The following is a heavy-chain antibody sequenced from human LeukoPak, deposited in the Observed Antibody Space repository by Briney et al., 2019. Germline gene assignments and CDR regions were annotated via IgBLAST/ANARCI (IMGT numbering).Heavy chain of an antibody. CDR2: INSDGSST. Sequence: PGGSLRLSCAASGFTFSSYGMSWVRQAPGKGLVWVSRINSDGSSTSYADSVKGRFTISRDNAKNTLYLQMNSLRAEDTAVYYCARDGPMVRAYYYYYYYMDVWGKGTTVTVSS. CDR3: ARDGPMVRAYYYYYYYMDV. CDR1: GFTFSSYG. D-gene: IGHD3-10*01. J-gene: IGHJ6*03. V-gene: IGHV3-74*01.